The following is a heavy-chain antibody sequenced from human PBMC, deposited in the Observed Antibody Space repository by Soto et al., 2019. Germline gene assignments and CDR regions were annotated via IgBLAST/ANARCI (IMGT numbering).Heavy chain of an antibody. CDR1: GFTFSDYY. Sequence: PGGSLRLSCAASGFTFSDYYMSWIRQAPGKGLEWVSYISSSSSYTNYADSVKGRFTISRDNAKNSLYLQMNSLRAEDTAVYHCARSRDSSGYDAFDIWGQGTMVTVSS. CDR3: ARSRDSSGYDAFDI. CDR2: ISSSSSYT. V-gene: IGHV3-11*06. D-gene: IGHD6-19*01. J-gene: IGHJ3*02.